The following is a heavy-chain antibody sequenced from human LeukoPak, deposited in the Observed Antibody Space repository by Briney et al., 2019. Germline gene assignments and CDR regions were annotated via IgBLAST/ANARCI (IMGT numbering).Heavy chain of an antibody. CDR1: GFTVRRNY. Sequence: PGGSLRLSCAISGFTVRRNYMSWIRQVPGKGLEWIAYIYYIGSTDYNPSLKSRVTISVDTSKNQFSLNVSSVTAADTAVYYCARHDVVSRAFDIWGPGTMVTVSS. D-gene: IGHD2-15*01. CDR2: IYYIGST. CDR3: ARHDVVSRAFDI. J-gene: IGHJ3*02. V-gene: IGHV4-59*08.